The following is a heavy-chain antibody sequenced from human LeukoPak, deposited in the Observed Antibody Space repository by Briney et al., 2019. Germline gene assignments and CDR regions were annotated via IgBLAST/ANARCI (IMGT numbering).Heavy chain of an antibody. CDR2: IYYSGTT. CDR3: ARAKGDY. CDR1: GYSISSGYY. V-gene: IGHV4-61*01. J-gene: IGHJ4*02. Sequence: SETLSLTCTVSGYSISSGYYWGWIRQPPGKGLEWIGYIYYSGTTNYNPSLKSRVTMSVDTSKNQFSLRLNSVTPADTAVYYCARAKGDYWGQGTLVTVSS.